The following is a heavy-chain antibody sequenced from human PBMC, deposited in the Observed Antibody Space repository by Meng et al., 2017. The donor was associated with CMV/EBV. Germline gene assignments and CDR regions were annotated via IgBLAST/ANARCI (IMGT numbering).Heavy chain of an antibody. J-gene: IGHJ1*01. V-gene: IGHV3-48*04. Sequence: GESLKISCAASGFTFSSYSMNWVRQAPGEGLEWVSYISSSSSTIYYADSVKGRFTISRDNAKNSLYLQMNSLRAEDTAVYYCAGSQYEYFQHWGQGTLVTVSS. CDR3: AGSQYEYFQH. CDR1: GFTFSSYS. CDR2: ISSSSSTI.